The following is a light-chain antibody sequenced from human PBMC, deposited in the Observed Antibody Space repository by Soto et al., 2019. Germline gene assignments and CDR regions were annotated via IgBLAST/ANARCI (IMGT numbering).Light chain of an antibody. Sequence: QSALTQPASVSGSPGQSITISCTGTSSDVGGYNYVSWYPQHPGNAPKLIIYEVSNRPSGVSNRFSGSKSGDTASLTISGLHAEDEADYYCSSYTSSSTLYVFGTGTKVTVL. CDR2: EVS. CDR1: SSDVGGYNY. CDR3: SSYTSSSTLYV. V-gene: IGLV2-14*01. J-gene: IGLJ1*01.